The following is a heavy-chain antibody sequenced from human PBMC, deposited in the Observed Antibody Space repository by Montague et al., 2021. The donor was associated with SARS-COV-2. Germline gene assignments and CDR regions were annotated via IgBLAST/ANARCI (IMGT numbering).Heavy chain of an antibody. CDR1: GFSLSTSGEG. CDR3: AHTVKWELYYFDY. V-gene: IGHV2-5*02. J-gene: IGHJ4*02. D-gene: IGHD4-23*01. CDR2: IFWDDDK. Sequence: PALVKPTQTLTLTCTVSGFSLSTSGEGVGWIRQPPGKALEWLALIFWDDDKRYSPSLKNRVTITKDTSKNQVVLRMTNMDPLDTAAYYCAHTVKWELYYFDYWGQGTLVTVSS.